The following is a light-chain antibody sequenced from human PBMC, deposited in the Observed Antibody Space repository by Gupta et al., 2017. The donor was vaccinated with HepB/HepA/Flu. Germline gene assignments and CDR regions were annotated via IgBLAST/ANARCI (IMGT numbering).Light chain of an antibody. Sequence: DIVLTQSPATLSLSPGETATLSCRASQFISTYLAWYQHKPGQAPRVVIYGASTRATGIPARFRGSGSGTECTRTINSLQSEDFAVYYWQQLQSGPRLTFGGGTKVEIK. CDR2: GAS. V-gene: IGKV3-15*01. CDR3: QQLQSGPRLT. J-gene: IGKJ4*01. CDR1: QFISTY.